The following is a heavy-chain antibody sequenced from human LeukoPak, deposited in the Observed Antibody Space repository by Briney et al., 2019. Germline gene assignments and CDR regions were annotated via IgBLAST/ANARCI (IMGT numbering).Heavy chain of an antibody. CDR1: GFTFSSYA. V-gene: IGHV3-30-3*01. CDR3: ARDPEDSSGWPYFDY. CDR2: ISYDGSNK. Sequence: PGRSLRLSCAASGFTFSSYAMHWVRQAPGKGLEWVAVISYDGSNKYYADSVKGRFTISRDNSKNTLYLQMNSLRAEDTAVYYCARDPEDSSGWPYFDYWGQGTLVTVSS. J-gene: IGHJ4*02. D-gene: IGHD6-19*01.